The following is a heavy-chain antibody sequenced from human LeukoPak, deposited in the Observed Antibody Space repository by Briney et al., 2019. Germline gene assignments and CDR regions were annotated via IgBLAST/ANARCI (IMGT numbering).Heavy chain of an antibody. CDR1: GFTFSSYS. J-gene: IGHJ5*02. D-gene: IGHD6-13*01. V-gene: IGHV3-21*01. Sequence: GGSLRLSCAASGFTFSSYSMTWVRQAPGKGLEWVSSISSSSYIYYADSEKGRFTISRDNAKNSLYLQMNSLRAEDTAVYYCARGIAAAGRIEWFDPWGQGTLVTVSS. CDR2: ISSSSYI. CDR3: ARGIAAAGRIEWFDP.